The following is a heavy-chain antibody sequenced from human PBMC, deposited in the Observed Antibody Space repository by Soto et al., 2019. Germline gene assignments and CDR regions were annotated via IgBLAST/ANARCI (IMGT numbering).Heavy chain of an antibody. J-gene: IGHJ5*02. CDR1: GGSISSSSFH. CDR2: IYYSGST. CDR3: ARRERAAGTDWWFDP. Sequence: QLQLQESGPGLVKPSETLSLTCTVSGGSISSSSFHWGWIRQPPGKGLEWIGSIYYSGSTYYSPSRKSGVTISVDTSKNQFSLKLSSVTAADTAVYYCARRERAAGTDWWFDPWGQGTLVTVSS. D-gene: IGHD6-13*01. V-gene: IGHV4-39*01.